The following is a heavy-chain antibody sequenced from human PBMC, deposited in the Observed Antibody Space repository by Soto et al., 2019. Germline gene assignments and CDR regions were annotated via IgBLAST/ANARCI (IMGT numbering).Heavy chain of an antibody. CDR2: INPSGGST. CDR3: ARDLGSVTSLYYYYYGMDV. V-gene: IGHV1-46*01. D-gene: IGHD4-17*01. J-gene: IGHJ6*02. Sequence: QVQLVQSGAEVKKPGASVKVSCKASGYTFTSYYMHWVRQAPGQGLEWMGIINPSGGSTSYAQKFQGRVTMTRDTSTSTVYMELSSLRSEDTAVYYCARDLGSVTSLYYYYYGMDVWGQGTTVTVSS. CDR1: GYTFTSYY.